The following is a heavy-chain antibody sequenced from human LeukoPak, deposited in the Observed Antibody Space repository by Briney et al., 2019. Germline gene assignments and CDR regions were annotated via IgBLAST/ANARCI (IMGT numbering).Heavy chain of an antibody. CDR2: MSGDATST. Sequence: GGSLRLSCAASGFTFSSFAMNWVRQAPGKGLEWVSTMSGDATSTYYADSVKGRFTISRDDSKNTLYLQMNSLRAEDTAVYYCAKRTSGSSWYSSDYWGQGTLVTVSS. CDR1: GFTFSSFA. CDR3: AKRTSGSSWYSSDY. V-gene: IGHV3-23*01. D-gene: IGHD6-13*01. J-gene: IGHJ4*02.